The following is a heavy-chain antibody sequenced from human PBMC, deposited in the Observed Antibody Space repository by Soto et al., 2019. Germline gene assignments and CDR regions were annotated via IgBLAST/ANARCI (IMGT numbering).Heavy chain of an antibody. CDR2: ISGSGGST. CDR1: GFTFSSYA. CDR3: AKDWYFGIVVVPAAMLLDY. J-gene: IGHJ4*02. Sequence: GSLRLSCAASGFTFSSYAMSWVRQAPGKGLEWVSAISGSGGSTYYADSVKGRFTISRDNSKNTLYLQMNSLRAEDTAVYYCAKDWYFGIVVVPAAMLLDYWGQGTLVTVSS. V-gene: IGHV3-23*01. D-gene: IGHD2-2*01.